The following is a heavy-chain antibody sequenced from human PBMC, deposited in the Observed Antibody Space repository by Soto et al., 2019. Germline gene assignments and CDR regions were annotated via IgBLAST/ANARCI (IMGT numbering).Heavy chain of an antibody. Sequence: ASVKVSCKASGYTFTSYGISWVRQAPGQGLEWMGWISAYNGNTNYAQKLQGRVTMTTDTSTSTAYMELRSLRSDDTAVYYCARVGWQWLDGKNFDYWGQGTLVTVSS. CDR2: ISAYNGNT. V-gene: IGHV1-18*01. CDR3: ARVGWQWLDGKNFDY. CDR1: GYTFTSYG. J-gene: IGHJ4*02. D-gene: IGHD6-19*01.